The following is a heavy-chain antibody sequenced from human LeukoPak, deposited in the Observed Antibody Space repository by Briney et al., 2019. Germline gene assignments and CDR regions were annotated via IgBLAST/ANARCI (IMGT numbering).Heavy chain of an antibody. D-gene: IGHD3-10*01. CDR1: GFTFSSYS. V-gene: IGHV3-48*01. CDR2: ISSSSSSI. Sequence: GGSLRLSCAASGFTFSSYSMNWVRQAPGKGLEWVSYISSSSSSIFYADSVKGRFTISRDNAKNSLYLQMNSLRAEDTAVYYCARENYASGSYGDYWGQGTLVTVSS. J-gene: IGHJ4*02. CDR3: ARENYASGSYGDY.